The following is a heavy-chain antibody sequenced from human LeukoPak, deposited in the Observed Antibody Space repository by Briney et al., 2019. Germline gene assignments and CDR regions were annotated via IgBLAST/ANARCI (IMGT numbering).Heavy chain of an antibody. V-gene: IGHV3-30-3*01. CDR3: AMAATWDTVTAGSIYYYGMDV. CDR1: GFTFSNYA. CDR2: ISYDGTNK. Sequence: GGSLRLSCAASGFTFSNYAMHWVRQAPGKGLEWVAVISYDGTNKYYADSVRGRLTISRDNSKNRLYLQMNTLRAEDTAVHYCAMAATWDTVTAGSIYYYGMDVWGQGTTVTVSS. D-gene: IGHD4-17*01. J-gene: IGHJ6*02.